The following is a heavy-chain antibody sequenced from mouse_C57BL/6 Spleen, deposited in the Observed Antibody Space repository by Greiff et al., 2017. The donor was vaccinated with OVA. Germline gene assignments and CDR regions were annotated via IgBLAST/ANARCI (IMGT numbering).Heavy chain of an antibody. CDR3: ARRGTGSGFFDY. V-gene: IGHV14-3*01. D-gene: IGHD4-1*01. J-gene: IGHJ2*01. CDR1: GFNIKNTY. CDR2: IDPANGNT. Sequence: VQLKQSVAELVRPGASVKLSCTASGFNIKNTYMHWVKQRPEQGLEWIGRIDPANGNTKYAPKFPGKATLTAATSSNTAYLQLSSLTSEDTAIYYCARRGTGSGFFDYWGQGTTLTVSS.